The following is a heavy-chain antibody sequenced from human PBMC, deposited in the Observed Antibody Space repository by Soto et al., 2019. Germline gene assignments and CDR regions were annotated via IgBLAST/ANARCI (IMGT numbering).Heavy chain of an antibody. V-gene: IGHV1-46*03. CDR1: GYTFTSYY. D-gene: IGHD3-22*01. J-gene: IGHJ4*02. Sequence: ASVKVSCKASGYTFTSYYMHWVRQAPGQGLEWMGIINPSGGSTSYAQKFQGRVTMTRDTSTSTVYMELSSLRSEDTAVYYCARGDYYDSSGYPDPFEYWGQGTLVTVSS. CDR2: INPSGGST. CDR3: ARGDYYDSSGYPDPFEY.